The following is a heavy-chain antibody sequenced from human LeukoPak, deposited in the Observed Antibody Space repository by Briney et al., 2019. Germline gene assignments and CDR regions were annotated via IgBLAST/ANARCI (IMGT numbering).Heavy chain of an antibody. Sequence: GGSLRLSCAASGFTVSSNCMSWVRQAPGKGLEWVSVIYSGGSTYYADSVKGRFTISRDNSKNTLYLQMNSLRAEDTAVYYCATVGVYYYYYGMDVWGQGTTVTVSS. V-gene: IGHV3-53*01. CDR1: GFTVSSNC. CDR3: ATVGVYYYYYGMDV. D-gene: IGHD3-16*01. J-gene: IGHJ6*02. CDR2: IYSGGST.